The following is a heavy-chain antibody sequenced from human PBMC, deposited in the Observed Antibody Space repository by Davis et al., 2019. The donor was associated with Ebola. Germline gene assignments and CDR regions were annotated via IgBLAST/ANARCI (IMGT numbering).Heavy chain of an antibody. D-gene: IGHD3-10*01. V-gene: IGHV1-3*01. Sequence: ASVKVSCKASGYIFTTYAIHWVRQAPGQRLEWMGWINAGNGDTKSSQKFQGRVTITRDTSASTAYMELTSLRSEDTAVYYCARGVGEFIDYWGQGTLVTVSS. CDR1: GYIFTTYA. CDR3: ARGVGEFIDY. J-gene: IGHJ4*02. CDR2: INAGNGDT.